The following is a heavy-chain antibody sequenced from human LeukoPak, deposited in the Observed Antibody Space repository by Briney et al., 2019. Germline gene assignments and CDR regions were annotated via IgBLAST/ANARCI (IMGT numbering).Heavy chain of an antibody. Sequence: GGSLRLSCAASGFIVTGNYMSWVRQAPGQGLEWVSVIYSGGSTYYADSVKGRFTISRDNSKNTLYLQMNSLRAEDTAVYYCARENIVVVPAAIHNDYWGQGTLVTVSS. CDR1: GFIVTGNY. V-gene: IGHV3-66*01. J-gene: IGHJ4*02. CDR3: ARENIVVVPAAIHNDY. D-gene: IGHD2-2*02. CDR2: IYSGGST.